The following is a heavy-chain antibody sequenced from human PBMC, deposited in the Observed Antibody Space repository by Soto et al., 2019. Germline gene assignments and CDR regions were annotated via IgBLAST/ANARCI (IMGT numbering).Heavy chain of an antibody. V-gene: IGHV4-59*01. CDR1: GGSLNAYF. J-gene: IGHJ4*02. CDR3: ARGADRQWADY. CDR2: IYYSGST. Sequence: PSETLSLTCTVSGGSLNAYFWTWIRQPPGKGLEWIGYIYYSGSTNYNPSLKSRVSISLHTSKNQFSLKLSSVTAADTAVYYCARGADRQWADYWGQGTLVTVSS. D-gene: IGHD6-19*01.